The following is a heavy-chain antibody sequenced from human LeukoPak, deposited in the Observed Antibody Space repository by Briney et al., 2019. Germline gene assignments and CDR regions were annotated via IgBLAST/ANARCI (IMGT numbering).Heavy chain of an antibody. CDR2: TYYSGST. D-gene: IGHD3-22*01. CDR3: ARPYYYDSRIDP. Sequence: SQTLSLTCSVSGGSISSGDYYWSWIRQPPGKGLEWIGYTYYSGSTYYNPSLKSRATISVDTSKNQFSLKLTSVTAADTAVYYCARPYYYDSRIDPWGQGTLVTVSS. J-gene: IGHJ5*02. V-gene: IGHV4-30-4*01. CDR1: GGSISSGDYY.